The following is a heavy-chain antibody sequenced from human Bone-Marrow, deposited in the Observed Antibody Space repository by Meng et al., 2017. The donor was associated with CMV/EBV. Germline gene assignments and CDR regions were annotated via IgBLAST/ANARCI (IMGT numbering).Heavy chain of an antibody. CDR1: GYTFTGYY. J-gene: IGHJ5*02. V-gene: IGHV1-69*04. CDR2: IIPILGIA. CDR3: ARDIQVGLPRENNWFDP. Sequence: SVKVSCKASGYTFTGYYMHWVRQAPGQGLEWMGRIIPILGIANYAQKFQGRVTITADKSTSTAYMELSSLRSEDTAVYYCARDIQVGLPRENNWFDPWGQGTLVTVSS. D-gene: IGHD2-21*01.